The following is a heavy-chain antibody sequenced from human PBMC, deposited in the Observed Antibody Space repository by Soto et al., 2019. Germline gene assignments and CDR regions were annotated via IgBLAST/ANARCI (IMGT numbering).Heavy chain of an antibody. V-gene: IGHV3-64*01. D-gene: IGHD2-21*01. CDR2: INSNGGNT. J-gene: IGHJ6*02. CDR3: ARRIPFGYGMDV. Sequence: EVQLVESGGGLVQPGGSLRLSCAASGFTFSSYAMHLVRQAPGKGLESVSVINSNGGNTDYARSVKGRFTISRDNSKNTLYLQMGSLRAEDMAVYYCARRIPFGYGMDVWGQGTTVTVSS. CDR1: GFTFSSYA.